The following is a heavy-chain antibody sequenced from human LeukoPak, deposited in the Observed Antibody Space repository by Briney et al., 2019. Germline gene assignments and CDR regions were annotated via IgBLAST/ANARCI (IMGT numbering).Heavy chain of an antibody. CDR3: ASIPAAPYYYYGMDV. D-gene: IGHD2-2*01. V-gene: IGHV3-23*01. Sequence: GGSLRLSCAASGFTFSCYAMSWVRQAPGKGLEWVSAISGSGGSTYYADSVKGRFTISRDNSKNTLYLQMNSLRAEDTAVYYCASIPAAPYYYYGMDVWGQGTLVTVSS. CDR1: GFTFSCYA. J-gene: IGHJ6*02. CDR2: ISGSGGST.